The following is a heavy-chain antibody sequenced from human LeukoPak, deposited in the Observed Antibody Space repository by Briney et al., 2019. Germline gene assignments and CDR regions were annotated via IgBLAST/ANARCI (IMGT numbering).Heavy chain of an antibody. CDR2: IYRFGNT. CDR3: AGRGQRYFRD. CDR1: GDSISSDY. V-gene: IGHV4-4*08. Sequence: SETLSLTCTVSGDSISSDYWSWLRQPPGKGLEWVGYIYRFGNTDYNPSLMRRVTISLDTSKNQLSLNLTSVTAADTAVYYCAGRGQRYFRDWGQGTLVTVSS. J-gene: IGHJ1*01.